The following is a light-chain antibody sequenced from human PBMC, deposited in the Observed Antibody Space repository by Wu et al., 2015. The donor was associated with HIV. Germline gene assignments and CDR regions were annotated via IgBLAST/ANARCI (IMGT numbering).Light chain of an antibody. J-gene: IGKJ5*01. CDR1: QDIFTY. V-gene: IGKV1-13*02. CDR3: QQLNSFPLT. Sequence: AIQLTQSPSSLSASIGDRVNITCRAGQDIFTYLAWYQQTPGKAPRVLIYDASTLQSGVSSRFSGSGSGADFTLTISGLQREDFAVLFCQQLNSFPLTFGQGSRLEI. CDR2: DAS.